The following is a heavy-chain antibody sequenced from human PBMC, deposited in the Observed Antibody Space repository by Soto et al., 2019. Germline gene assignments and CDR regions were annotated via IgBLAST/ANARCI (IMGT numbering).Heavy chain of an antibody. D-gene: IGHD3-22*01. CDR2: MIPNFGSA. CDR3: AREMEDDSTGYYCPSDY. CDR1: GCDFDNYA. Sequence: SLKVSCKAPGCDFDNYALSWVRRAPGQGLEWMGGMIPNFGSANYAPKFQGRVTITAYESMRTAYMELSSLRSEDTAVYYCAREMEDDSTGYYCPSDYWGQGTLVMVS. V-gene: IGHV1-69*13. J-gene: IGHJ4*02.